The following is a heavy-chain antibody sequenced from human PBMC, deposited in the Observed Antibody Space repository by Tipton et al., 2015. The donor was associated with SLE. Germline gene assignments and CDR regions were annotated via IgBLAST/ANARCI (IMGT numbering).Heavy chain of an antibody. CDR2: IYYTGSA. CDR3: ARVAPSEVFDY. J-gene: IGHJ4*02. V-gene: IGHV4-39*07. Sequence: LRLSCTVSGGSISSDTYYWDWIRQPPGEGLEWIGSIYYTGSAYHNPSLRSRVTISVDMSKNQVSLKLSSVTAADTAVYYCARVAPSEVFDYWGQGTLVTVSS. CDR1: GGSISSDTYY.